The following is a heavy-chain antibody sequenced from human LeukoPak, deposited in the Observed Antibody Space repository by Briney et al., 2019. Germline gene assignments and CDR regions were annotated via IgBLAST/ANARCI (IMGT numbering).Heavy chain of an antibody. CDR3: ARGGAEPSLRFLDLTHYHYYYYYMDV. V-gene: IGHV3-7*01. J-gene: IGHJ6*03. D-gene: IGHD3-3*01. Sequence: GGSLRLSCAASGFTFSSYWMSWVRQAPGKGLEWVANIKQDGSEKYYVDSVKGRFTISRDNAKNSLYLQMNSLRAEDTAVYYCARGGAEPSLRFLDLTHYHYYYYYMDVWGKGTTVTVSS. CDR2: IKQDGSEK. CDR1: GFTFSSYW.